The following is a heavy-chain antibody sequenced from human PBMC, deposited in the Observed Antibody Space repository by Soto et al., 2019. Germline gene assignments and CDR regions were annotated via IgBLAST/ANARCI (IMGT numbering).Heavy chain of an antibody. Sequence: SETLSLTCSVSGGSISGSYWSWIRQSPGKGLEWLGYVYYTGSTNYSPSLRSRVSISVDTSKNEFSLRLSSVTAADTAVYYCARVLYATWSSFDYWGQGTLVTVSS. CDR3: ARVLYATWSSFDY. J-gene: IGHJ4*02. V-gene: IGHV4-59*01. D-gene: IGHD1-26*01. CDR1: GGSISGSY. CDR2: VYYTGST.